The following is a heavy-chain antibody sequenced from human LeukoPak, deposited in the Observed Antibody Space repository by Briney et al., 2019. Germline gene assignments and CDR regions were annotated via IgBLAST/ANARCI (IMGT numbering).Heavy chain of an antibody. Sequence: SETLSLTCAVSGGSISSSNWWSWVRQPPGKGLEWIGEIYHSGSTNYNPSLKSRVTISVDTSKNQFSLKLSSVTAADTAMYYCARYWGPYDNSGAYFDYWGQGTLVTVSS. D-gene: IGHD3-22*01. J-gene: IGHJ4*02. CDR1: GGSISSSNW. CDR2: IYHSGST. V-gene: IGHV4-4*02. CDR3: ARYWGPYDNSGAYFDY.